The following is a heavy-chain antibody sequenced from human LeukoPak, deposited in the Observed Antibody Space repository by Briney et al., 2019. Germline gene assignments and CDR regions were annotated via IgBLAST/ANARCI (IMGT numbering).Heavy chain of an antibody. CDR2: IYYSGST. D-gene: IGHD6-13*01. CDR3: ARDHEAAAFGDPGSGTWFDP. V-gene: IGHV4-39*07. J-gene: IGHJ5*02. CDR1: GGSISSSSYY. Sequence: SETLSLTCTVSGGSISSSSYYWGWIRQPPGKGLEWIGSIYYSGSTYYNPSLKSRVTISLDTSKNQFSLKLSSVTAADTAVYYCARDHEAAAFGDPGSGTWFDPWGQGTLVTVSS.